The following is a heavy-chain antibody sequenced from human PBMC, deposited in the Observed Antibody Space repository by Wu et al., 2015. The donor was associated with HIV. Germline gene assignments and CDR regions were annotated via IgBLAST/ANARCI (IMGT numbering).Heavy chain of an antibody. CDR2: INPSGGSK. D-gene: IGHD3-22*01. CDR3: ASGNYWDFDY. CDR1: GHTFSRDY. J-gene: IGHJ4*02. V-gene: IGHV1-46*03. Sequence: QVHLVQSGAEVRNPGASVKVSCKASGHTFSRDYMFWVRQAPGQGLEWMGVINPSGGSKSYAQKFQGRVTMTRDTSTSTVYMELRSLRSEDTAVYYCASGNYWDFDYWGQGTLGHRLL.